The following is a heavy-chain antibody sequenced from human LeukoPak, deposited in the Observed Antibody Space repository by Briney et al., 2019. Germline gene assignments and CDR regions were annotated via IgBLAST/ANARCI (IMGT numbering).Heavy chain of an antibody. V-gene: IGHV1-2*02. J-gene: IGHJ4*02. D-gene: IGHD6-13*01. CDR2: INPNSGGT. CDR3: ARGGSRIAAAGIDY. Sequence: ASVKVSCKASGYTFTGYYMHWVRQAPGQGLEWMGWINPNSGGTNYAQKFQGRATMTRDTSISTAYMELSRLRSDDTAVYYCARGGSRIAAAGIDYWGQGTLVTVSS. CDR1: GYTFTGYY.